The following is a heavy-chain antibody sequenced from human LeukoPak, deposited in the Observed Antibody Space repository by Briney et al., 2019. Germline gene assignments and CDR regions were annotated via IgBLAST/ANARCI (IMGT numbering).Heavy chain of an antibody. CDR2: MNPNSGNT. Sequence: ASVKVSCKASGYTFTTYDINWVRQATGQGLEWMGWMNPNSGNTGYAHKFQGRVTMTGNTAISTAYMELTSLRSDDTVVYYCARVAGPIDHWGQGTLVTVSS. CDR3: ARVAGPIDH. V-gene: IGHV1-8*01. D-gene: IGHD2-15*01. J-gene: IGHJ4*02. CDR1: GYTFTTYD.